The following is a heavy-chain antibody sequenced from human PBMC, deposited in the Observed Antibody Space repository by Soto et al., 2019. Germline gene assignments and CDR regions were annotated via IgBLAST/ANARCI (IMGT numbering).Heavy chain of an antibody. CDR2: ISQDGGT. J-gene: IGHJ6*02. D-gene: IGHD3-10*01. CDR3: ARGQLIWYGDLTPYYRDLDV. V-gene: IGHV4-34*01. Sequence: PSETLSLTCAFYGGSFTDFYWSWVRQSPGKGLEWVGEISQDGGTNYSPPLASRVSISVETSKNQFSLHLRSVTAADTGVYFCARGQLIWYGDLTPYYRDLDVWGQGTAVTVSS. CDR1: GGSFTDFY.